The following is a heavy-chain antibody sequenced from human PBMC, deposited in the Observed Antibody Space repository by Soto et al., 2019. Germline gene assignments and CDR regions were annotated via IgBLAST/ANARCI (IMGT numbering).Heavy chain of an antibody. V-gene: IGHV1-69*13. Sequence: LVKVSCKASGGSFSTYGINWVRLAPGQGLEWMGGIIPKFGTTNYAQKFQGRVTITADESTNTAYMELNYLRSEDTAVYFCARELDPYYGGNSLSLDHWGQGTLVTVSS. J-gene: IGHJ4*02. CDR2: IIPKFGTT. CDR3: ARELDPYYGGNSLSLDH. CDR1: GGSFSTYG. D-gene: IGHD4-17*01.